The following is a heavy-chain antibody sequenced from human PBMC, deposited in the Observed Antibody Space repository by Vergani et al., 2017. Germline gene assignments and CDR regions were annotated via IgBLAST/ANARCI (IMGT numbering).Heavy chain of an antibody. D-gene: IGHD2-2*02. Sequence: QVQLVQSGAEVKKPGSSVKVSCKASGGTFSSYAISWVRQAPGQGLEWMGGIIPIFGTANYAQKFQGRVTITADESTSTAYMELSSLGSEDTAVYYCAREGGNCSSTSCYTGDWFDPWGQGTLVTVSS. CDR1: GGTFSSYA. J-gene: IGHJ5*02. CDR2: IIPIFGTA. CDR3: AREGGNCSSTSCYTGDWFDP. V-gene: IGHV1-69*01.